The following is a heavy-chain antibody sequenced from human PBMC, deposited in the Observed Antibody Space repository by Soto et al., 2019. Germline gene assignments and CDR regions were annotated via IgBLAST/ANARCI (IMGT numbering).Heavy chain of an antibody. CDR2: INAGNGNT. D-gene: IGHD4-17*01. J-gene: IGHJ6*03. CDR1: GYTFTSYA. Sequence: GASVKVSCKASGYTFTSYAMHWVRHDPGQRLEWMGRINAGNGNTKYSQKFQGRVTITRDTSASTAYMELSSLRSEDTAVYYCARAPSMTTGYYYMDVWGKGTTVTVSS. CDR3: ARAPSMTTGYYYMDV. V-gene: IGHV1-3*01.